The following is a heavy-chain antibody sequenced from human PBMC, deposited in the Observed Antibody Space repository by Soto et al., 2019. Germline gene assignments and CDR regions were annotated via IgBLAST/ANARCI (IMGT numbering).Heavy chain of an antibody. D-gene: IGHD3-10*01. CDR2: INPNSGGT. Sequence: ASVKVSCKASGYTFTGYHMHWVRQAPGQGLEWMGWINPNSGGTNYAQKFQGWVTMTRDTSISTAYMELSRLRSDDTAVYYCARASVGSGSYLYGMDVWGQGTTVTVSS. J-gene: IGHJ6*02. CDR1: GYTFTGYH. V-gene: IGHV1-2*04. CDR3: ARASVGSGSYLYGMDV.